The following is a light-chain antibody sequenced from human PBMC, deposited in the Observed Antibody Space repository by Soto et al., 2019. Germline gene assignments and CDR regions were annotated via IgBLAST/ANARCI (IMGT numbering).Light chain of an antibody. Sequence: EVVLTQSPGTLSLSPGERVTLSCRASQTVTNDYLAWYQQKDGQAPRLLIYDASTRATGVPDGFSGSGSGPEYTLTITRLEPEDFAVYSCQQYGFSPISFGQGTRLELK. J-gene: IGKJ5*01. CDR2: DAS. V-gene: IGKV3-20*01. CDR1: QTVTNDY. CDR3: QQYGFSPIS.